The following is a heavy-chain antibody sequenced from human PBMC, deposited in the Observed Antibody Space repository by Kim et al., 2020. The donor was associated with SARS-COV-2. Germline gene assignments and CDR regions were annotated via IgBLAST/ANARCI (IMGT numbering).Heavy chain of an antibody. Sequence: SETLSLTCTVSGGSISSGGYYWSWIRQHPGKGLEWIGYIYYSGSTYYNPSLKSRVTISVDTSKNQFSLKLSPVTAADTAVYYCARARPYYYDSSGYYYLDYWGQGTLVTVSS. CDR2: IYYSGST. D-gene: IGHD3-22*01. CDR3: ARARPYYYDSSGYYYLDY. J-gene: IGHJ4*02. V-gene: IGHV4-31*03. CDR1: GGSISSGGYY.